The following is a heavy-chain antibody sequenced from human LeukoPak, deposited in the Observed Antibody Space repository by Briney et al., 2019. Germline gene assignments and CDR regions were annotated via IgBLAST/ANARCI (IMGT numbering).Heavy chain of an antibody. CDR2: IYYSGST. V-gene: IGHV4-31*03. Sequence: PSETLSLTCTVSGGSISSGGYYWSWIRQHPGKGLEWIGYIYYSGSTYYNPSLKSRVTISVDTSKNQFSLKLSSVTAADTAAYYCAGSSWYPRDSDYWGQGTLVTVSS. J-gene: IGHJ4*02. D-gene: IGHD6-13*01. CDR1: GGSISSGGYY. CDR3: AGSSWYPRDSDY.